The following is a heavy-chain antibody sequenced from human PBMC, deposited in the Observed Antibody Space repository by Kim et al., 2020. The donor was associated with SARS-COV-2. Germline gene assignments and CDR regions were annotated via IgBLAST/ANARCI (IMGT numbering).Heavy chain of an antibody. Sequence: GGSLRLSCAASGFTFSSYAMSWVRQAPGKGLEWVSAISGSGGSTYYADSVKGRFTISRDNSKNTLYLQMNSLRTEDTAVYYCAKMRGRLELGGAYWGQGTLVTVSS. CDR3: AKMRGRLELGGAY. D-gene: IGHD1-7*01. CDR1: GFTFSSYA. CDR2: ISGSGGST. V-gene: IGHV3-23*01. J-gene: IGHJ4*02.